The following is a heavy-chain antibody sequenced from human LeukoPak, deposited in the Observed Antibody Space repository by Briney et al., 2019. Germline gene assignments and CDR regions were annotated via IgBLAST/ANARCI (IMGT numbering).Heavy chain of an antibody. J-gene: IGHJ4*02. CDR1: GFTFSSYT. D-gene: IGHD4/OR15-4a*01. V-gene: IGHV3-21*01. CDR2: ISSCSTYI. Sequence: SGGSLRLSCAASGFTFSSYTMNWVRQAPEKGLEWVSSISSCSTYINYADSVKGRFTISRDNAKNSLYLQMNSLRAEDTAVYYCARRAGAYSHPYDYWGQGTLVTVSS. CDR3: ARRAGAYSHPYDY.